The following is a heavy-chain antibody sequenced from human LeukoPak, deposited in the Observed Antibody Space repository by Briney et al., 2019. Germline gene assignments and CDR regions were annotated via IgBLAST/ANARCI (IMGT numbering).Heavy chain of an antibody. CDR2: IIPILGIA. V-gene: IGHV1-69*04. D-gene: IGHD5-12*01. CDR3: ARDEERFGGYSSY. CDR1: GGTFSSYA. J-gene: IGHJ4*02. Sequence: SVKVSCKATGGTFSSYAISWVRQAPGQGLEWMGRIIPILGIANYAQKFQGRVTITADKSTSTAYMELSSLRSEDTAVYYCARDEERFGGYSSYWGQGTLVTVSS.